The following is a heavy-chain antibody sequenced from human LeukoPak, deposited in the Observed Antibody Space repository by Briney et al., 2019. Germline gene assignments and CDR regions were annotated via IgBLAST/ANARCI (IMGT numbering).Heavy chain of an antibody. CDR2: IIPIFGTA. Sequence: SVKVSCKASRGTFSSYAISWVRQAPGQGLEWMGGIIPIFGTANYAQKFQGRVTITTDESTSTAYMELSSLRSEDTAVYYCARVKYPYSSGWYGEHYFDYWGQGTLVTVSS. J-gene: IGHJ4*02. D-gene: IGHD6-19*01. CDR3: ARVKYPYSSGWYGEHYFDY. CDR1: RGTFSSYA. V-gene: IGHV1-69*05.